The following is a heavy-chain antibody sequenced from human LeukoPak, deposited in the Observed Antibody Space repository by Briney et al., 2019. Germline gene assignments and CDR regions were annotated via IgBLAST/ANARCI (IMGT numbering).Heavy chain of an antibody. CDR3: ARSGEYYYDILTGYSYYFDY. D-gene: IGHD3-9*01. V-gene: IGHV4-61*09. J-gene: IGHJ4*02. Sequence: SSQTLSLTCTVSGGSINNGSYCWSWIRQPAGKGLESIGYIYYSGSTNYNPSLKSRVTISVDTSKNQFSLKLSSVTAADTAVYYCARSGEYYYDILTGYSYYFDYWGQGTLVTVSS. CDR1: GGSINNGSYC. CDR2: IYYSGST.